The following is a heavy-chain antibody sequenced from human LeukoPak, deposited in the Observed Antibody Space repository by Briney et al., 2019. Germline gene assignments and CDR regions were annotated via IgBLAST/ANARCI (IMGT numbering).Heavy chain of an antibody. V-gene: IGHV3-13*01. CDR1: EFTFSSYD. Sequence: GGSLRLSCAASEFTFSSYDMHWVRQATGKGLEWVSTIDTAGNAWYPDSVKGRFTISRENAKNSLNLQMNSLRVGDTAVYYCARAKMPGIQTAGRVNYFDSWGQGTLVTVSS. CDR3: ARAKMPGIQTAGRVNYFDS. J-gene: IGHJ4*02. CDR2: IDTAGNA. D-gene: IGHD6-13*01.